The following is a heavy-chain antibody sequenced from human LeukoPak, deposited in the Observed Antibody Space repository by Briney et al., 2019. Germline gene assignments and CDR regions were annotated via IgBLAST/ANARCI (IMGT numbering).Heavy chain of an antibody. D-gene: IGHD3-22*01. CDR3: ARGTTYYYDSSGHVGAFDI. V-gene: IGHV1-69*05. Sequence: ASVKVSCKASGGTFSSYAISWVRQAPGQGLEWMGGIIPILGTANYAQKFQGRVTITTDESTSTAYMELSSLRSEDTAVYYCARGTTYYYDSSGHVGAFDIWGQGTMVTVSS. J-gene: IGHJ3*02. CDR1: GGTFSSYA. CDR2: IIPILGTA.